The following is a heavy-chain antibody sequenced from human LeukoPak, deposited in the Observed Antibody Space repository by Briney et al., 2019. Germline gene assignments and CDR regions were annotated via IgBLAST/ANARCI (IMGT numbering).Heavy chain of an antibody. CDR2: ISYDGSNK. CDR1: GFTFSSYA. J-gene: IGHJ4*02. V-gene: IGHV3-30*04. Sequence: GRSIRLSCAASGFTFSSYAMHWVRQAPGMGLDSVAVISYDGSNKYYADSVKGRFTISRDNSKNTLYLQMNSLRAEDTAVYYCARGSQGLWWLQPGDYWGQGTLVTVSS. CDR3: ARGSQGLWWLQPGDY. D-gene: IGHD5-12*01.